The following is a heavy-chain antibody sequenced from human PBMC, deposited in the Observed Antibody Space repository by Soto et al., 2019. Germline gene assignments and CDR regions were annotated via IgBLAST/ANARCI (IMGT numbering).Heavy chain of an antibody. Sequence: GGSQRLSCAASGFTFSSYEMHWVRQAPCKGLKWVAVISYDGSNKYYADSVKGRFTIARDNSKNTLYLQMNSLRAVDTAVYYCTKELTISAYGMDVWGQGTTVTVSS. CDR1: GFTFSSYE. V-gene: IGHV3-30*18. CDR2: ISYDGSNK. CDR3: TKELTISAYGMDV. J-gene: IGHJ6*01. D-gene: IGHD3-3*01.